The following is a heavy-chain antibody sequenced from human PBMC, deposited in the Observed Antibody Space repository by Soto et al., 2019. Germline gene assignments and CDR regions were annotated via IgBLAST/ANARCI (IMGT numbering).Heavy chain of an antibody. CDR1: GFIFSSYA. J-gene: IGHJ4*02. D-gene: IGHD6-13*01. Sequence: EVQLLESGGGLVQPGGSLRLSCAASGFIFSSYAMSWVRQAPGKGLEWVSTISGSGGSTYYADSVKGRFTISRDNSKNTLYLQMNSLTAEDTAVYYCARLGGSSWSNHHYWGQGTLVTVSS. CDR2: ISGSGGST. CDR3: ARLGGSSWSNHHY. V-gene: IGHV3-23*01.